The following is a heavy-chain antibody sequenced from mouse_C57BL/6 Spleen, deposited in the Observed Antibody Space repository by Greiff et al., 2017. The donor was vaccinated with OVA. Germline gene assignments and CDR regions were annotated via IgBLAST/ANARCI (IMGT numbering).Heavy chain of an antibody. CDR2: ISDGGSYT. J-gene: IGHJ4*01. CDR3: ARDPGAITTVVADYYAMDY. Sequence: EVQLVESGGGLVKPGGSLKLSCAASGFTFSSYAMSWVRQTPEKRLEWVATISDGGSYTYYPDNVKGRFTISRDNAKNNLYLQMSHLQSEDTAMYYCARDPGAITTVVADYYAMDYWGQGTSVTVSS. CDR1: GFTFSSYA. D-gene: IGHD1-1*01. V-gene: IGHV5-4*01.